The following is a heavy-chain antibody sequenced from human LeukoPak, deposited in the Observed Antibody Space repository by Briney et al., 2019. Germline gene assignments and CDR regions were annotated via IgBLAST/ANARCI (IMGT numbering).Heavy chain of an antibody. V-gene: IGHV3-9*01. J-gene: IGHJ5*02. CDR3: ASCSTSSCSNWFDP. D-gene: IGHD2-2*01. CDR1: GFTFDDYA. CDR2: ISWNSGSI. Sequence: GGSLRLSCAASGFTFDDYAMHWVRQAPGKGLEWVSGISWNSGSIGYADSVRGRFTISRDNAKNSLYLQMNSLRAEDTAVYYCASCSTSSCSNWFDPWGQGTLVTVSS.